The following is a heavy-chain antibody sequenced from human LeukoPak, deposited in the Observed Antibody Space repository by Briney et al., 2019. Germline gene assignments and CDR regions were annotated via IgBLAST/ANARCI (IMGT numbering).Heavy chain of an antibody. Sequence: GGSLRLSCAASGFTFGDYAMVWVRQAPGKGLEWVGSIRSKAYGGTTQYAASVKGRFTISRDDSTSIAYVQMNSLKSEDTAVYHCARVEPLPSSGIEVAADYWGQGTLVTVSS. CDR1: GFTFGDYA. J-gene: IGHJ4*02. CDR2: IRSKAYGGTT. V-gene: IGHV3-49*04. CDR3: ARVEPLPSSGIEVAADY. D-gene: IGHD6-19*01.